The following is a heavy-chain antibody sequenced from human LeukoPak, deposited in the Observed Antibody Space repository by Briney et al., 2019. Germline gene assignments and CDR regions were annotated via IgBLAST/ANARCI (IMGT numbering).Heavy chain of an antibody. CDR3: ARDKGSVGYFDY. CDR2: IIPIFGTA. CDR1: GGTFSSYA. Sequence: GASVKVSCKASGGTFSSYAISWVRQAPGQGLEWMGGIIPIFGTANYAQKFQGRVTITADESTSTAYMELSSLRSEDTAVYYCARDKGSVGYFDYWGQGTLVTVSS. J-gene: IGHJ4*02. D-gene: IGHD3-10*01. V-gene: IGHV1-69*13.